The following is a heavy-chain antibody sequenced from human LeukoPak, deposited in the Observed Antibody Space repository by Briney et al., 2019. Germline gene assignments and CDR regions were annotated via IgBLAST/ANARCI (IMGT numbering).Heavy chain of an antibody. D-gene: IGHD3-22*01. CDR1: GFTFSSYA. J-gene: IGHJ4*02. V-gene: IGHV3-30-3*01. Sequence: PGGSLRLSCAASGFTFSSYAMHWVRQAPGKGLEWVAVISYDGSNKYYADSVKGRFTTSRDNSKNTLYPQMNSLRAEDTAVYYCASSYYLYYFDYWGQGTLVTVSS. CDR3: ASSYYLYYFDY. CDR2: ISYDGSNK.